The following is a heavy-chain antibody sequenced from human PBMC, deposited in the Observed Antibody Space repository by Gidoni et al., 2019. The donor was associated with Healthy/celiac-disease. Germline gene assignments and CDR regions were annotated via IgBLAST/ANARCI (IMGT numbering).Heavy chain of an antibody. V-gene: IGHV4-59*01. D-gene: IGHD6-13*01. CDR2: IYYSGST. Sequence: QVQLQESGPGLVKPSETLSLTCTVSGGSISSYYWSWIRQPPGKGLEWIGYIYYSGSTNYNPSLKSRVTISVDTSKNQFSLKLSSVTAADTAVYYCARDGPDIAAPDYWGQGTLVTVSS. J-gene: IGHJ4*02. CDR3: ARDGPDIAAPDY. CDR1: GGSISSYY.